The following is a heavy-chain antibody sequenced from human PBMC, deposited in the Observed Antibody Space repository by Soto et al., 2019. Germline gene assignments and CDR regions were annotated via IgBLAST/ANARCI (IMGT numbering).Heavy chain of an antibody. Sequence: QVQLVQSGAEVKKPGASVKVSCKASGYTFTGYYMHWVRQAPGQGLEWMGWINPNSGGTNYAQKFQGRVTMTRDTSISTDYMELSRLRSDDTAGYYCERAFLWGPTGTTYYWGQGTLVTVSS. CDR3: ERAFLWGPTGTTYY. CDR2: INPNSGGT. V-gene: IGHV1-2*02. J-gene: IGHJ4*02. CDR1: GYTFTGYY. D-gene: IGHD1-7*01.